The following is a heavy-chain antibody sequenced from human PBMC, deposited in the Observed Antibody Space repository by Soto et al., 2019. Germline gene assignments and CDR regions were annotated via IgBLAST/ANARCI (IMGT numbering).Heavy chain of an antibody. CDR3: ASDDYKNGGYNWFDR. D-gene: IGHD3-16*01. CDR1: GGSITNYY. CDR2: IYTKERT. Sequence: SETLSLTCTVSGGSITNYYWRWIRQPAGKGLEWIGRIYTKERTNYNLSFRNRVTMSVDTSKNQFSLKLNAVTAADTAVYYCASDDYKNGGYNWFDRWGQGTMVTVSS. V-gene: IGHV4-4*07. J-gene: IGHJ5*02.